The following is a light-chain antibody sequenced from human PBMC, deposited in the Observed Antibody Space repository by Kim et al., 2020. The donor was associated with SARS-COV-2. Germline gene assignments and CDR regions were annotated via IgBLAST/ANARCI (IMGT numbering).Light chain of an antibody. Sequence: PGERATLSCWASQSVSSSCLAWYQQKAGQAPRLLIYGASRRATGIPDRISGSGSGTDFTLTISRLEPEDFAVYFCQQYDSFPWTFGQGTK. V-gene: IGKV3-20*01. CDR3: QQYDSFPWT. CDR1: QSVSSSC. CDR2: GAS. J-gene: IGKJ1*01.